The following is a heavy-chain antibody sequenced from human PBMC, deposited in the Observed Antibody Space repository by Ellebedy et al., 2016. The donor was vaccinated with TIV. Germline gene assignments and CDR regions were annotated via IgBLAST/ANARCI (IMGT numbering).Heavy chain of an antibody. CDR3: ARDLVYCGGDCSHKPNYGMDV. V-gene: IGHV1-2*06. CDR2: VNPNSGVT. D-gene: IGHD2-21*02. J-gene: IGHJ6*02. Sequence: ASVKVSCKASGYTFTDYYMNWVRQAPGQGLEWVGRVNPNSGVTSYAQKFQCRVTMTRDTSISTAYMELSSLRSEDTAVYYCARDLVYCGGDCSHKPNYGMDVWGQGTTVTVSS. CDR1: GYTFTDYY.